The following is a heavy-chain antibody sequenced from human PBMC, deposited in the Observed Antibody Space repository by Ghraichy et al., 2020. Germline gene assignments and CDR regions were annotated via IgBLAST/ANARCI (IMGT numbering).Heavy chain of an antibody. Sequence: SETLSLTCTVSGGSISSSSYYWGWIRQPPGKGLEWIGSIYYSGSTYYNPSLKIRVTISVDTSKNQFSLKLSSVTAADTAVYYCPRSQPGATIYWYFDLWGRGTLVTVSS. CDR1: GGSISSSSYY. CDR2: IYYSGST. CDR3: PRSQPGATIYWYFDL. D-gene: IGHD5-24*01. V-gene: IGHV4-39*01. J-gene: IGHJ2*01.